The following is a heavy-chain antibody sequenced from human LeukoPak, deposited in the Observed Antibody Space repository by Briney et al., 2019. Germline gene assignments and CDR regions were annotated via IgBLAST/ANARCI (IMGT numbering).Heavy chain of an antibody. CDR3: ARDQVRGIDY. J-gene: IGHJ4*02. V-gene: IGHV3-30*04. Sequence: GGSLRLSRAASGFTFSSYAMHWVRQAPGKGLEWVAVISYDGSNKYYADSVKGRFTISRDNSKNTLYLQMNSLGAEDTAVYYCARDQVRGIDYWGQGTLVTVSS. CDR2: ISYDGSNK. CDR1: GFTFSSYA. D-gene: IGHD3-10*01.